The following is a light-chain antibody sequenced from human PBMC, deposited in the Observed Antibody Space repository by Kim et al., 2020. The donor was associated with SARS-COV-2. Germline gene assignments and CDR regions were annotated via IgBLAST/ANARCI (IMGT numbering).Light chain of an antibody. CDR1: TSSIVAGYD. J-gene: IGLJ3*02. V-gene: IGLV1-40*01. CDR3: QSYDNRLSARV. Sequence: HRIPSSAHGSTSSIVAGYDLNWYNLLPETAPNLLIYGNSNRPSGVPDRFSGSKSGIAVFRAITDLQAEDEASYYCQSYDNRLSARVFGRGTQLTVL. CDR2: GNS.